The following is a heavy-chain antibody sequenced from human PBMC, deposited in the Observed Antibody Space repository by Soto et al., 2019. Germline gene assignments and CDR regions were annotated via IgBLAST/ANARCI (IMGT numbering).Heavy chain of an antibody. Sequence: GSLRLSCAASGFTFSSYSMNWVRQAPGEGLEWVSSISSSSSYIYYADSVKGRFTISRDNAKNSLYLQVTRLRAEDTGVYYCARDRGSSGWFGDYWGQGTLVTVSS. D-gene: IGHD6-19*01. V-gene: IGHV3-21*01. CDR3: ARDRGSSGWFGDY. CDR2: ISSSSSYI. J-gene: IGHJ4*02. CDR1: GFTFSSYS.